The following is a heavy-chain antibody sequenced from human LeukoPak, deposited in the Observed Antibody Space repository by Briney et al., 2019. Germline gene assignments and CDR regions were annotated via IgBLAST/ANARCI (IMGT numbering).Heavy chain of an antibody. CDR1: GFTFSDYY. Sequence: KPGGSLRLSCAASGFTFSDYYISWIRHAPGKGLEWISYISRSGSTTYYADSVKGRFTISRDNAKNSLYLQMNNLRGEDTAVYYCAKARGDYGQPFDYWGQGTLVTVSS. J-gene: IGHJ4*02. V-gene: IGHV3-11*01. CDR3: AKARGDYGQPFDY. CDR2: ISRSGSTT. D-gene: IGHD4/OR15-4a*01.